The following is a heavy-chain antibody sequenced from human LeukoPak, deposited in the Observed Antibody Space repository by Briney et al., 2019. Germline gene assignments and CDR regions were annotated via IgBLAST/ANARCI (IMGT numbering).Heavy chain of an antibody. Sequence: NPSGTLSLTCAVSGGSISSSNWWSWVRQPPGKGLEWIGEIYHSGSTNYNPSLKSRVTISVDKSKNQFSLKLSSVTAADTAVYYCARFSSEGVTATINYFDYWGQGTLVTVSS. V-gene: IGHV4-4*02. D-gene: IGHD2-21*02. CDR1: GGSISSSNW. CDR2: IYHSGST. CDR3: ARFSSEGVTATINYFDY. J-gene: IGHJ4*02.